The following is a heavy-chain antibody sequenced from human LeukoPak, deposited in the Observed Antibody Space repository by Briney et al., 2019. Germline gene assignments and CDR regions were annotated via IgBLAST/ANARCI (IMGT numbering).Heavy chain of an antibody. CDR1: GYSISSGYY. V-gene: IGHV4-38-2*01. CDR3: ARDTIFDAFDI. D-gene: IGHD3-3*01. J-gene: IGHJ3*02. Sequence: MTSETLSLTCAVSGYSISSGYYWGWIRQPPGKGLEWIGRIYTSGSTNYNPSLKSRVTMSVDTSKNQFSLKLSSVTAADTAVYYCARDTIFDAFDIWGQGTMVTVSS. CDR2: IYTSGST.